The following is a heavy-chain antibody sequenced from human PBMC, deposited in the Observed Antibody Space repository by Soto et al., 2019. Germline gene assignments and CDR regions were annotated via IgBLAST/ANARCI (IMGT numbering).Heavy chain of an antibody. J-gene: IGHJ5*02. V-gene: IGHV4-31*03. D-gene: IGHD3-22*01. CDR2: IYYSGST. CDR3: AREITMKGWFDP. CDR1: GDSIRSGGYY. Sequence: SETLSLTCTVSGDSIRSGGYYWSWIRQHPGKGLEWIGYIYYSGSTYNNPSLKSRVDISVDTSKNQLSLKLSSVTAADTAIYYCAREITMKGWFDPWGQGTLVTVSS.